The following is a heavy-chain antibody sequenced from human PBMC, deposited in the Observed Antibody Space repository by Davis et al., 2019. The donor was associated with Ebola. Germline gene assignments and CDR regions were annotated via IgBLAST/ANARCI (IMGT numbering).Heavy chain of an antibody. D-gene: IGHD3-10*01. CDR2: IYYSGST. Sequence: MPSETLSLTRTVSGGSISSGDYYWSWIRQPPGKGLEWIGYIYYSGSTYYNPSLKSRVTISVDTSKNQFSLKLSSVTAADTAVYYCARGLLWFGELFYNWFDPWGQGTLVTVSS. CDR1: GGSISSGDYY. CDR3: ARGLLWFGELFYNWFDP. V-gene: IGHV4-30-4*01. J-gene: IGHJ5*02.